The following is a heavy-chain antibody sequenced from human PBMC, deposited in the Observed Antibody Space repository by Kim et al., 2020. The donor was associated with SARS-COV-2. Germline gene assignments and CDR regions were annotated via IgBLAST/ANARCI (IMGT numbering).Heavy chain of an antibody. CDR3: ARAPVLRYFDWLLRNDAFDI. Sequence: SETLSLTCTVSGGSISSGGYYWSWIRQHPGKGLEWIGYIYYSGSTYYNPSLKSRVTISVDTSKNQFSLKLSSVTAADTAVYYCARAPVLRYFDWLLRNDAFDIWGQGTMVTVSS. CDR2: IYYSGST. J-gene: IGHJ3*02. D-gene: IGHD3-9*01. CDR1: GGSISSGGYY. V-gene: IGHV4-31*03.